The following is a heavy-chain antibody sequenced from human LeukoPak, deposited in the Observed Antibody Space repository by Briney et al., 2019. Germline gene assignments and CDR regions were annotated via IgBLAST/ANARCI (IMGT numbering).Heavy chain of an antibody. CDR2: ISGSGGST. CDR3: AKNSHSSSWYGSRLDY. Sequence: GGTLRLSCAASGFTFSSYGMSWVRQAPGKGLEWVSAISGSGGSTYYADSVKGRFTISRDNSKNTLYLQMNSLRAEDTAVYYCAKNSHSSSWYGSRLDYWGQGTLVTVSS. CDR1: GFTFSSYG. J-gene: IGHJ4*02. V-gene: IGHV3-23*01. D-gene: IGHD6-13*01.